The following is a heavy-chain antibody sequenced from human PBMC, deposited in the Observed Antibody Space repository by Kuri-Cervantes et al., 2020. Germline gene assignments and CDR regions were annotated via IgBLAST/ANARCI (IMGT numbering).Heavy chain of an antibody. V-gene: IGHV4-59*01. Sequence: GSLRLSCTVSGGSISSYYWSWIRQPAGKGLEWIGDINHSGSTNYNPSLKSRVTISVATSKNQFPLKLSSVTAADTAVYYCARDRIGTVTGYYYYYMDVWGKGTTVTVSS. CDR1: GGSISSYY. CDR2: INHSGST. J-gene: IGHJ6*03. D-gene: IGHD4-11*01. CDR3: ARDRIGTVTGYYYYYMDV.